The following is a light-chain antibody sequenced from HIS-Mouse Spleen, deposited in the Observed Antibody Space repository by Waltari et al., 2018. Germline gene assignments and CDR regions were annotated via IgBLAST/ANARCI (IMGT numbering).Light chain of an antibody. J-gene: IGLJ2*01. CDR1: SSDVGGYNY. CDR2: DVS. CDR3: CSYAGSYTYVV. V-gene: IGLV2-11*01. Sequence: QSALTQPRPVSRSPGQSVTIPCTGTSSDVGGYNYVPWYQQHPGKAPKLMIYDVSKRPSGVPDRFSGSKSGNTASLTISGLQAEDEADYYCCSYAGSYTYVVFGGGTKLTVL.